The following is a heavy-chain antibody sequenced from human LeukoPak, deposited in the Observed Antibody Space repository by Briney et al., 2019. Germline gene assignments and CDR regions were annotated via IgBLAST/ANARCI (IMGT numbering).Heavy chain of an antibody. V-gene: IGHV4-34*12. CDR3: ARKAANPRGRWFDP. D-gene: IGHD6-25*01. Sequence: SETLSLTCAVYGGSFSGHYWSWLPQPPGKGLEWIGEILHSGSTNYNPSLTTRVTMSVDTSKNQFSLKLRSVTAADTAVYYCARKAANPRGRWFDPWGQGTLVTVSS. CDR1: GGSFSGHY. CDR2: ILHSGST. J-gene: IGHJ5*02.